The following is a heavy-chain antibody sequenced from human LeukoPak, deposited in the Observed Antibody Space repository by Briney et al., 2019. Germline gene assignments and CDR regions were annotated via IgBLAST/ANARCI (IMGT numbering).Heavy chain of an antibody. CDR1: GFTVSSNY. Sequence: GGSLRLSCAASGFTVSSNYMSWVRQAPGKGLEGVSVIYSGGSTYYANSVTGRFTISRDNSKNTLYLQMNSLRAEDTAVYYCARVSYGSGSYLDYWGQGTLVTVSS. CDR3: ARVSYGSGSYLDY. D-gene: IGHD3-10*01. J-gene: IGHJ4*02. CDR2: IYSGGST. V-gene: IGHV3-53*01.